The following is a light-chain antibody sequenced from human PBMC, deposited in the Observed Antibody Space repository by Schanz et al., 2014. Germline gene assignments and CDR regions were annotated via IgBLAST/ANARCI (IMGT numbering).Light chain of an antibody. CDR1: SSDVGGYNH. CDR3: SSYAGSNTLV. Sequence: QSALTQPASVSGSPGQSITISCTGTSSDVGGYNHVSWYQQHPGKAPKLMIYDVSDRPSGVSNRFSGSKSGNTASLTISGLQAEDEADYYCSSYAGSNTLVFGGGTKLTVL. J-gene: IGLJ2*01. V-gene: IGLV2-14*01. CDR2: DVS.